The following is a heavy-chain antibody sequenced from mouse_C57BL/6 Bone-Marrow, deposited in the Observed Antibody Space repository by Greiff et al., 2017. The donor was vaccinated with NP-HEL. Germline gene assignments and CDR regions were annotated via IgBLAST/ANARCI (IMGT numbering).Heavy chain of an antibody. CDR2: IHPNSGST. J-gene: IGHJ2*01. CDR1: GYTFTSYW. D-gene: IGHD1-1*01. V-gene: IGHV1-64*01. CDR3: ARTLITTVVAVDY. Sequence: VQLQQPGAELVKPGASVKLSCKASGYTFTSYWMHWVKQRPGQGLEWIGMIHPNSGSTNYNEKFKSKATLTVDKSSSTAYMQLSSLTSEDSAVYYCARTLITTVVAVDYWGQGTTLTVSS.